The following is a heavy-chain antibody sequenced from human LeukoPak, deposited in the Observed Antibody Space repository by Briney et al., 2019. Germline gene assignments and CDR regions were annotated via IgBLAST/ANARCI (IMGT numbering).Heavy chain of an antibody. CDR2: IVVGSGNT. J-gene: IGHJ6*02. CDR1: GFTLTSSA. D-gene: IGHD1-14*01. Sequence: ASVKVSCKASGFTLTSSAMQWVRQARGQRLEWIGWIVVGSGNTNYAQKFQERVTLTRDMYTSTAYMELSSLRSEDTAVYYCAADSGFFAPDYPEEDYYYYYGMDVWGQGTTVTVSS. V-gene: IGHV1-58*02. CDR3: AADSGFFAPDYPEEDYYYYYGMDV.